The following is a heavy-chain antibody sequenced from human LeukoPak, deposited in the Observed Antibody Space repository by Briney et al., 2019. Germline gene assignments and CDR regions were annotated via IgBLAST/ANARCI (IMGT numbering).Heavy chain of an antibody. J-gene: IGHJ6*03. V-gene: IGHV1-2*06. D-gene: IGHD3-22*01. Sequence: GASVKVSCKASGYTFTGYYMHWVRQAPGQGLEWMGRINPNSGGTNYAQKFQGRVTMTRDTSISTAYMELSRLRSDDTAVYYCARGFYYYDSSGYDALSYMDVWGKGTTVTVS. CDR1: GYTFTGYY. CDR3: ARGFYYYDSSGYDALSYMDV. CDR2: INPNSGGT.